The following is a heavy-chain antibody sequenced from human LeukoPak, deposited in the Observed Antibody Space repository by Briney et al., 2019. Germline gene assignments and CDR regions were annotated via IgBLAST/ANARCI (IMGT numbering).Heavy chain of an antibody. CDR2: IWYDGSNK. CDR1: GFTFSSYG. J-gene: IGHJ3*02. D-gene: IGHD3-10*01. Sequence: PGGSLRLSCAASGFTFSSYGMHWVRQAPGKGLEWVAVIWYDGSNKYYADSVKGRFTISRDNSKNTLYLQMNSLRAEDTAVYYCAKDFGGRFSAFDIWGQGTMVTVSS. V-gene: IGHV3-30*02. CDR3: AKDFGGRFSAFDI.